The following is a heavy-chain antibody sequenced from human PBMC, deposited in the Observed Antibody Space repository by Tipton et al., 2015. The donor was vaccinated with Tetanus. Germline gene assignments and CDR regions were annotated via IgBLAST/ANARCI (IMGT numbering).Heavy chain of an antibody. Sequence: QLVQSGAELKKPGASVKVSCTASGYTFTGYYMYWVRQAPGQGLEWVGWIDPNSGDTIYAQNFQGRVTMTRDTSISTVYMELSRLRPDDTAVYYCARDRGDYIYYGMDVWGPGTTVTVSS. V-gene: IGHV1-2*02. D-gene: IGHD3-22*01. J-gene: IGHJ6*02. CDR2: IDPNSGDT. CDR3: ARDRGDYIYYGMDV. CDR1: GYTFTGYY.